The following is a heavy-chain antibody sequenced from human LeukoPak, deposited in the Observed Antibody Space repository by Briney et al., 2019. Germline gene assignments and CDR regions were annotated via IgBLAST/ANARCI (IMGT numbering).Heavy chain of an antibody. V-gene: IGHV1-2*02. CDR3: AREHSSSSGKVFDY. Sequence: ASVKVSCKASGYTFPGYYMHWVRQAPGQGLEWMGWVNPNSGGTNYAQKFQGRVTMTRDTSISTAYMELSRLRSDDTAVYYCAREHSSSSGKVFDYWGRGTLVTVSS. CDR2: VNPNSGGT. J-gene: IGHJ4*02. D-gene: IGHD6-6*01. CDR1: GYTFPGYY.